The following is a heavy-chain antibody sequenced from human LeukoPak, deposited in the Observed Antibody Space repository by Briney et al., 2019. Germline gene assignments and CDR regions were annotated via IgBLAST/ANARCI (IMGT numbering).Heavy chain of an antibody. D-gene: IGHD3-22*01. CDR2: ISAYNGDT. CDR1: GFTFTSYR. Sequence: ASVKVSCKTSGFTFTSYRFTWVRQAPGQGLEWMGWISAYNGDTKYAQNLQGRVTMTTDTSTTTAYMELRSLRSDDTAQYYCARGPDYSDSSGYWDSWGQGTLLTVSS. J-gene: IGHJ4*02. CDR3: ARGPDYSDSSGYWDS. V-gene: IGHV1-18*01.